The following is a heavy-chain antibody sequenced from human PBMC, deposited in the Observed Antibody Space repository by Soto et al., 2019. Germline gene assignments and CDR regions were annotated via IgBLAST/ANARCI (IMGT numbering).Heavy chain of an antibody. J-gene: IGHJ4*02. CDR1: GFTFNSYS. V-gene: IGHV3-21*01. CDR2: ITSSSSYI. CDR3: ATRPTMIDDY. Sequence: GGSLRLSCAASGFTFNSYSMNWVRQAPGKGLEWVSSITSSSSYIYYADSVKGRFTVSRDNAKNSLYLQMNSLRVEDTGVYYCATRPTMIDDYWCQGTLVTVSS. D-gene: IGHD3-22*01.